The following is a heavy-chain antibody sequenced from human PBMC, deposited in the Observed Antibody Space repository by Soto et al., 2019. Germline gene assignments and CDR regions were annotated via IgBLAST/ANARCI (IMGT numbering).Heavy chain of an antibody. CDR1: GFTFSSYA. CDR2: ISGSGGST. J-gene: IGHJ1*01. CDR3: AKDFSTGYSSGWKEGYFQH. V-gene: IGHV3-23*01. Sequence: GGSLRLSCAASGFTFSSYAMSWVRQAPGKGLEWVSAISGSGGSTYYADSVKGRFTISRDNSKNTLYLQMNSLRAEDTAVYYCAKDFSTGYSSGWKEGYFQHWGQGTLVTVSS. D-gene: IGHD6-19*01.